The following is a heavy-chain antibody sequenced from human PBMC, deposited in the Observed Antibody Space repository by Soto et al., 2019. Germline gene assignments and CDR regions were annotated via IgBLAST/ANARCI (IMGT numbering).Heavy chain of an antibody. Sequence: GGSLRLSCAASGFTFSNAWMNWVRQAPGKGLEWVGRIKSKSDGETTDYAAPVKGRFTISRDDSKNTLYLQMNSLKTEDTAVYYCATGLTYYYDSSGYYWAGGMDVWGQGITVTVSS. CDR1: GFTFSNAW. D-gene: IGHD3-22*01. V-gene: IGHV3-15*01. J-gene: IGHJ6*02. CDR2: IKSKSDGETT. CDR3: ATGLTYYYDSSGYYWAGGMDV.